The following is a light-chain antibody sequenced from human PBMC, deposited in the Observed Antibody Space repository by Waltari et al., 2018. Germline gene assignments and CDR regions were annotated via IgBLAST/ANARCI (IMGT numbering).Light chain of an antibody. V-gene: IGKV3-15*01. CDR2: GAS. CDR3: QQYNRWRT. Sequence: EIVMTQSPATLSVSPGARATLSCRASPSIDTYLAWYQQKPGQAPRPLIYGASPRATGISARFTGSGSGTEFTLTISSLQSEDCAVYYCQQYNRWRTFGQGTKVEIK. CDR1: PSIDTY. J-gene: IGKJ1*01.